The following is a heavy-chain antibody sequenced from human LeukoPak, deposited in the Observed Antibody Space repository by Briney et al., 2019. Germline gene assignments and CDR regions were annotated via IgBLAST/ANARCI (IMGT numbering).Heavy chain of an antibody. CDR3: ARAPLWPHHYYYGMDV. J-gene: IGHJ6*02. V-gene: IGHV4-59*01. CDR2: IYYSGRN. D-gene: IGHD5-24*01. CDR1: GGSISGYY. Sequence: PSETLSRTCTVSGGSISGYYWRWFRHPPGKRLEGIGCIYYSGRNNFNTTLKSRVTISEDTSKNQFSLKLSSVTASDTDVYYCARAPLWPHHYYYGMDVWGQGTTVTVSS.